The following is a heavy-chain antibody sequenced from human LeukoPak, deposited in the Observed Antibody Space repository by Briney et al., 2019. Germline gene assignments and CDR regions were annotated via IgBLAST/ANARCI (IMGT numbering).Heavy chain of an antibody. CDR2: ISGSGVST. J-gene: IGHJ4*02. CDR1: GGSISSSTYY. V-gene: IGHV3-23*01. D-gene: IGHD5-18*01. CDR3: AKDHMSSPVTYGYSFDS. Sequence: ETLSLTCTVSGGSISSSTYYWGWIRQPPGKGLEWVAAISGSGVSTRDADSVKGRFTISRDNSKNTLYLQMSSLRAEDTAVYYCAKDHMSSPVTYGYSFDSWGQGTLVTVSS.